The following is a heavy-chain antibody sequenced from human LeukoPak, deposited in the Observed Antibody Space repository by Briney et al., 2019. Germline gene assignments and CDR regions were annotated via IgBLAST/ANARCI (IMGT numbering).Heavy chain of an antibody. J-gene: IGHJ4*02. CDR1: GFAFSSYG. Sequence: GGSLRLSCAASGFAFSSYGMSWVRQAPGKGLEWVSAISGGGGSTYYADSVKGRFTISRDNSKNTLYLQMNSLRADDTAVYYCARYGSGLYWGQGTLVTVSS. D-gene: IGHD3-10*01. V-gene: IGHV3-23*01. CDR2: ISGGGGST. CDR3: ARYGSGLY.